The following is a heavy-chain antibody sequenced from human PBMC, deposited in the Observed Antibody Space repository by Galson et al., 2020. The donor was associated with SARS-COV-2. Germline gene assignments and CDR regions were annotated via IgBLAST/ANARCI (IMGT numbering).Heavy chain of an antibody. CDR1: GFTFSDHA. CDR3: ARDGQSSRGWAFDY. D-gene: IGHD6-19*01. J-gene: IGHJ4*02. Sequence: GESLKISCAASGFTFSDHAMHWVRQAPGKGLEWVAQIFFDGSEKYYGDSARGRFTISRDSSKNTVYLQMNNLRVDDTAVYYCARDGQSSRGWAFDYWGQGTLLTVSS. CDR2: IFFDGSEK. V-gene: IGHV3-33*01.